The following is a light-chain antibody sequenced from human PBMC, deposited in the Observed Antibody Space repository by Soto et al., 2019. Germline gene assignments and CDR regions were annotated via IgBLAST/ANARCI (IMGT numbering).Light chain of an antibody. V-gene: IGKV3D-20*02. Sequence: EIVFTQSPGTLSLSPGERATLSGRASQSVSNNYLAWYQQKPGQAPRLLIYGASNRATGISARFSGSGSGTDFTLTIGSLEPEESALYYCQQRASWPYTSGQGTKVDI. CDR3: QQRASWPYT. CDR2: GAS. CDR1: QSVSNNY. J-gene: IGKJ2*01.